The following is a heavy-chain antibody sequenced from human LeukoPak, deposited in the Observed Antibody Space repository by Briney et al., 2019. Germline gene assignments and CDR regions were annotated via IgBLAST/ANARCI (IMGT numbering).Heavy chain of an antibody. CDR2: INPNSGGT. CDR1: GYTFTGYY. V-gene: IGHV1-2*02. D-gene: IGHD1-26*01. J-gene: IGHJ5*02. CDR3: ARATVGATGWFDP. Sequence: ASVKVSCKASGYTFTGYYMHWVRQAPGQGLEWMGWINPNSGGTNYAQKFQGRVTMTRDTSISTAYMELSRLRSDDTAVYYCARATVGATGWFDPWGQGTLVTVSS.